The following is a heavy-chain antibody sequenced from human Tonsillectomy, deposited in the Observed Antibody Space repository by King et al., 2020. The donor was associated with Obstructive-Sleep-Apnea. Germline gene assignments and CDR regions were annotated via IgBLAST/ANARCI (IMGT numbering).Heavy chain of an antibody. CDR3: ARSSGTSSGYYHDY. Sequence: VQPVQSGAEVKKPGASVKVSCKASGYTFTTYAITWVRQAPGQGPEWMGWISAYNGNTNYAQKLQGRVTMTTDTSTSTAYMELRSLRSDDTAMYYCARSSGTSSGYYHDYWGQGTLVTVSS. D-gene: IGHD3-22*01. CDR1: GYTFTTYA. CDR2: ISAYNGNT. V-gene: IGHV1-18*01. J-gene: IGHJ4*02.